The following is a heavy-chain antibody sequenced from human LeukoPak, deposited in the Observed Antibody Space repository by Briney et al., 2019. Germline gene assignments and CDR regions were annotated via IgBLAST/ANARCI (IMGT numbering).Heavy chain of an antibody. J-gene: IGHJ4*02. Sequence: PSETLSLTCTVSGGSISSYYWGWIRQPAGKGLEWIGRIYTSGSTNYNPSLKSRVTMSVDTSKNQFSLKLSSVTAADTAVYYCARWVGAYSSGWYYFDYWGQGTLVTVSS. CDR1: GGSISSYY. V-gene: IGHV4-4*07. CDR3: ARWVGAYSSGWYYFDY. D-gene: IGHD6-19*01. CDR2: IYTSGST.